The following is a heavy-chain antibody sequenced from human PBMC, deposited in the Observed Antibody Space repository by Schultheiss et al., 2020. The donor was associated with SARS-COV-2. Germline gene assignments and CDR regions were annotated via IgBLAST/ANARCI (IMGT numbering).Heavy chain of an antibody. CDR3: ARLGDYYYFDY. CDR2: ISYDGSNK. Sequence: GGSLRLSCAASGFTFSSYGMHWVRQAPGKGLEWVAVISYDGSNKYYADSVKGRFTISRDNSKNTLYLQLNSLRPEDTAVYYCARLGDYYYFDYWGQGTLVTVSS. V-gene: IGHV3-30*05. D-gene: IGHD3-22*01. J-gene: IGHJ4*02. CDR1: GFTFSSYG.